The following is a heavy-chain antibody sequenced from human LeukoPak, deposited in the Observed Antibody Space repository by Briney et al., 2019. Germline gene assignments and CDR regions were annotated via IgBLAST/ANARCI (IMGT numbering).Heavy chain of an antibody. V-gene: IGHV1-3*01. J-gene: IGHJ4*02. CDR2: INAGNGNT. CDR1: GYTFSSYD. D-gene: IGHD4-11*01. Sequence: ASVKVSCKASGYTFSSYDIHWVRQAPGQRLEWMGWINAGNGNTKYLQKFQGRITITRDTSASTAYMELSSLRSGDTAAYYCARDYSNYEFDHWGQGTLVTVSS. CDR3: ARDYSNYEFDH.